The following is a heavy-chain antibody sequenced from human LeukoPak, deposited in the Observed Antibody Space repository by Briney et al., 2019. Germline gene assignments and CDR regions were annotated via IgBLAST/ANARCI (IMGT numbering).Heavy chain of an antibody. V-gene: IGHV1-46*01. Sequence: ATVQVSCKAFGYTFTSNYMHWVRQAPGQGPEWMGVISPSGGSTTYAQKFHGRVTLTRDMSTSTDYLELSSLRSEDTAVYYCARDNSVRDEAWWFNPWGQGTLVTVSS. CDR1: GYTFTSNY. J-gene: IGHJ5*02. CDR2: ISPSGGST. CDR3: ARDNSVRDEAWWFNP. D-gene: IGHD5-24*01.